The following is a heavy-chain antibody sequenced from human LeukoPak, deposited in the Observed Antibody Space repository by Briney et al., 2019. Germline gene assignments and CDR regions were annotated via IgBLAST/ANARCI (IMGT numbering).Heavy chain of an antibody. J-gene: IGHJ4*02. D-gene: IGHD5-12*01. CDR3: AREQRGYDCYY. Sequence: GGSLRLSCAASGFTFSSYAMHWVRQAPGKGLEWVALITYDGSSKYYTDSVKGRFTISRDNSKNTLYLQMSSLRAEDTAVYYCAREQRGYDCYYWGQGTLVTVSS. CDR1: GFTFSSYA. CDR2: ITYDGSSK. V-gene: IGHV3-30-3*01.